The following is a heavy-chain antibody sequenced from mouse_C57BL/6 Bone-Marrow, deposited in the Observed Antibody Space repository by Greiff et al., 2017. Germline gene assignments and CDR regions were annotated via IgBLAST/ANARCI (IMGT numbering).Heavy chain of an antibody. Sequence: EVQLVESGGGLVQPKGSLKLSCAASGFSFNTYAMNWVRQAPGKGLEWVARIRSKSNNYATYYADSVKDRFTISRDDSESMLYLQMNNLKTEDTAMYYSVRHSYSSSYGYYAMDYWGQGTSVTVSS. V-gene: IGHV10-1*01. CDR3: VRHSYSSSYGYYAMDY. CDR1: GFSFNTYA. J-gene: IGHJ4*01. CDR2: IRSKSNNYAT. D-gene: IGHD1-1*01.